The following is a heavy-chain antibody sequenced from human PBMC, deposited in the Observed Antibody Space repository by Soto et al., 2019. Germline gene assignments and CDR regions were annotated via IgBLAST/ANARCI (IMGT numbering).Heavy chain of an antibody. D-gene: IGHD4-4*01. Sequence: EVQLLGSGGGLVQPGGSLRLSCVGSGFTFSTYWMNWVRQAPGKGLEWGANINPDGNVGTYVDSVRGRFTTSRDNAKNSLYLQINSLRADDTAVDFCAGWGGHDYNYWGQGIMVTVSS. CDR3: AGWGGHDYNY. V-gene: IGHV3-7*03. J-gene: IGHJ4*02. CDR2: INPDGNVG. CDR1: GFTFSTYW.